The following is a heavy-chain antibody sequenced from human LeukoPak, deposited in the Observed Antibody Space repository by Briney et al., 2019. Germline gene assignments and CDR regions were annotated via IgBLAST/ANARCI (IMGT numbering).Heavy chain of an antibody. J-gene: IGHJ3*02. Sequence: SETLSLTCTVSGGSISSSSYYWGWIRQPPGKGLEWIGSIYYSGSTYYNPSLKSRVTISVDTSKNQFSLKLSSVTAADTAVYYCAGYCSGGSCDAFDIWGQGTMVTVSS. D-gene: IGHD2-15*01. CDR3: AGYCSGGSCDAFDI. CDR2: IYYSGST. V-gene: IGHV4-39*07. CDR1: GGSISSSSYY.